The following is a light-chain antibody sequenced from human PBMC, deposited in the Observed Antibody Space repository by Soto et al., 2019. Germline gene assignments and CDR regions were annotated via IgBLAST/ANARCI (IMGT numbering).Light chain of an antibody. CDR1: SSDVGGYNY. J-gene: IGLJ1*01. CDR3: SSFTNSRAYV. CDR2: EVS. V-gene: IGLV2-14*01. Sequence: QPALTQPASVSGSPGQSITISCTGTSSDVGGYNYVSWYQQQSGKAPKLVIHEVSNRPSGVSNRFSGSKSGNTASLTISGLQAEDEADYYCSSFTNSRAYVFGIGTKVTVL.